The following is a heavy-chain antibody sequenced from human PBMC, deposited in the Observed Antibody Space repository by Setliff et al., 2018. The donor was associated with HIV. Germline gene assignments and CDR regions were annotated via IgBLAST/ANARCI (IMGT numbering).Heavy chain of an antibody. V-gene: IGHV3-48*03. CDR3: ARGGPLEWSYYPRPNWFDP. Sequence: RLSCAASGFSFSSSEMNWVRQAPGKGLEWVSYISSSESARFYAESVKGRFTISRDNARNSLYLQMNSLRVEDTAVYYCARGGPLEWSYYPRPNWFDPWGQGTLVTVSS. CDR1: GFSFSSSE. CDR2: ISSSESAR. J-gene: IGHJ5*02. D-gene: IGHD3-3*01.